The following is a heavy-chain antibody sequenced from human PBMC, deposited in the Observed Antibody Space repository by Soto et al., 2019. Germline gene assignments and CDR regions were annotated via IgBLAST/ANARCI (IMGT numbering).Heavy chain of an antibody. CDR1: GFTFSSYS. CDR3: ARLSSSSGWYGGGYYYYGMDV. Sequence: PGGSLRLSCAASGFTFSSYSMNWVRQAPGKGLEWVSSISSSSSYIYYADSVKGRFTISRDNAKNSLYLQMNSLRAEDTAVYYCARLSSSSGWYGGGYYYYGMDVWGQGTTVTVSS. J-gene: IGHJ6*02. V-gene: IGHV3-21*01. D-gene: IGHD6-19*01. CDR2: ISSSSSYI.